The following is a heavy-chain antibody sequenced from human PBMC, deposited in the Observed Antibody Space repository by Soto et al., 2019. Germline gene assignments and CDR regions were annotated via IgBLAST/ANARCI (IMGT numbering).Heavy chain of an antibody. Sequence: QVHLVESGGGVVQPGRSLRLSCAASGFSFTNYIMHWVRQAPGKGLEWVAAILYDGSKTYYADSVKGRFTISRNSSKNTLYLQMNSLSAEDTAVYYCALVGADTWGQGTLVTVSS. CDR3: ALVGADT. J-gene: IGHJ5*02. D-gene: IGHD1-26*01. CDR2: ILYDGSKT. V-gene: IGHV3-30-3*01. CDR1: GFSFTNYI.